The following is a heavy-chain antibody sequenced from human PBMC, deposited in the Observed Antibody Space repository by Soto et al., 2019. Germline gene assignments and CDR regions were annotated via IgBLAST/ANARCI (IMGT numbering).Heavy chain of an antibody. CDR2: IYYSGST. V-gene: IGHV4-39*01. D-gene: IGHD2-2*02. Sequence: SETLSLTCTVSGGSISSSSYYWGWIRQPPGKGLEWIGSIYYSGSTYYNPSLKSRVTISVDTSKNQFSLKLSSVTAADTAVYYCARQPYCSSNSCYTFSNWFDPWGQGTLVTVSS. CDR1: GGSISSSSYY. CDR3: ARQPYCSSNSCYTFSNWFDP. J-gene: IGHJ5*02.